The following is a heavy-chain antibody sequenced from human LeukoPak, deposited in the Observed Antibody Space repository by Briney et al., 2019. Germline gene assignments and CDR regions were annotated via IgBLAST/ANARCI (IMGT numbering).Heavy chain of an antibody. D-gene: IGHD3-10*01. CDR3: AKDLLWFGELLGGYYFDY. CDR2: ISDSGGST. CDR1: GYIFTNYA. J-gene: IGHJ4*02. V-gene: IGHV3-23*01. Sequence: GGSLRLSCAASGYIFTNYAMSWVRQAPGKGLEWVSVISDSGGSTYYADAVKGRFTISRDNSKNIVYLQMNSLRADDTAVYYCAKDLLWFGELLGGYYFDYWGQGTLVTVSS.